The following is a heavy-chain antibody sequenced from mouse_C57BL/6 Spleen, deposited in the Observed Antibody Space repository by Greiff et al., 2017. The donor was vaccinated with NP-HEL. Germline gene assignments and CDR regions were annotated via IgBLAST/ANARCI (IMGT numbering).Heavy chain of an antibody. J-gene: IGHJ4*01. D-gene: IGHD2-5*01. CDR1: GFNIKDDY. CDR2: IDPENGDT. Sequence: EVQLQQSGAELVRPGASVKLSCTASGFNIKDDYMHWVKQRPEQGLEWIGWIDPENGDTEYASKFQGKATITADTSSNTAYLQLSSLTSEYTAVYYCTTDSNYVYYAMDYWGQGTSVTVSA. V-gene: IGHV14-4*01. CDR3: TTDSNYVYYAMDY.